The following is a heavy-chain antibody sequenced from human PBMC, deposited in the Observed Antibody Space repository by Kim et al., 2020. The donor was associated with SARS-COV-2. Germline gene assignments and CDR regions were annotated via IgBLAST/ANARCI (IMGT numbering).Heavy chain of an antibody. CDR2: IYTSGNT. D-gene: IGHD3-10*01. CDR3: VRHGSWFDP. CDR1: GASVTTYY. J-gene: IGHJ5*02. V-gene: IGHV4-4*07. Sequence: SETLSLTCTVSGASVTTYYWTWIRQSAGKGLEWIGRIYTSGNTTYNPSLKSRVTMSLDTSKNHLSLKLNSVTAADTAVYYCVRHGSWFDPWGQGIAVTVSS.